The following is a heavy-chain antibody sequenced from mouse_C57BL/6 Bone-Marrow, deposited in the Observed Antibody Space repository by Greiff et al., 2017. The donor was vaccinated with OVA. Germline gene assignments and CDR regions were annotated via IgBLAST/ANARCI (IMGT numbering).Heavy chain of an antibody. CDR2: IDPSDSYT. Sequence: QVQLQQPGAELVMPGASVKLSCKASGYTFTSYWMHWVKQRPGQGLEWIGEIDPSDSYTNYNQKFKGKSTLTVDKSSSTAYMQLSSRTSEDSAVYYCAREGGDSFAYWGQGTLVTVSA. V-gene: IGHV1-69*01. CDR3: AREGGDSFAY. J-gene: IGHJ3*01. CDR1: GYTFTSYW.